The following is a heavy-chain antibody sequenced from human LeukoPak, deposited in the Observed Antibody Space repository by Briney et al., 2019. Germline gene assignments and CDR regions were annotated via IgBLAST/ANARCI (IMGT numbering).Heavy chain of an antibody. Sequence: GASVKVSCKASGYTFTGYYMHWVRQAPGQGLEWMGGIIPIFGTANYAQKFQGRVTITTDESTSTAYMELSSLRSEDTAVYYCARGAVGALSGAYPGEYYFDYWGQGTLVTVSS. CDR3: ARGAVGALSGAYPGEYYFDY. D-gene: IGHD1-26*01. V-gene: IGHV1-69*05. J-gene: IGHJ4*02. CDR2: IIPIFGTA. CDR1: GYTFTGYY.